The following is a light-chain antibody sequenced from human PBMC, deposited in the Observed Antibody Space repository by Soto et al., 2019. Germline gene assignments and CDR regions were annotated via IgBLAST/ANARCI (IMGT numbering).Light chain of an antibody. V-gene: IGKV3-11*01. CDR1: HTVGTY. CDR2: GSS. Sequence: EIVLTQSPATLSLSPGERATLSCRSSHTVGTYLAWYQQKPGQAPRLLIYGSSNRATGIPARFSGSGSGTXXXXXXXXXEPEDFAVYYCQQRTNWPSLFTFGPGTKVDIK. CDR3: QQRTNWPSLFT. J-gene: IGKJ3*01.